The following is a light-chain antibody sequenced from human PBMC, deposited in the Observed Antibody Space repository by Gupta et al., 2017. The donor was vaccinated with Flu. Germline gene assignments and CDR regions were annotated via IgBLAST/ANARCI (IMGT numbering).Light chain of an antibody. J-gene: IGKJ1*01. Sequence: IVVTQSPATLSVSPGEGCTHQCRASESVSSRLAWYQQKLAQAPRLIIYGASTRDPGTTARFSGSADQKDFTLSSSIRQYEGCAVYYGQLDYNLNLFGQGTXVEIK. CDR3: QLDYNLNL. CDR2: GAS. V-gene: IGKV3-15*01. CDR1: ESVSSR.